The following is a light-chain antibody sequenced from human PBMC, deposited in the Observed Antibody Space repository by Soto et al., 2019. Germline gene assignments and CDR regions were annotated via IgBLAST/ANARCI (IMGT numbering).Light chain of an antibody. Sequence: DIQVTQSPSSLSASVGDKVAITCRTSQNISVYLNWYQQKPGKAPKVLIYAASTLQSGVPSRFSGSGSGADSTFTISSLEPEDFATYYCQQAYINPRTFGQGTKVDIK. V-gene: IGKV1-39*01. CDR2: AAS. J-gene: IGKJ1*01. CDR3: QQAYINPRT. CDR1: QNISVY.